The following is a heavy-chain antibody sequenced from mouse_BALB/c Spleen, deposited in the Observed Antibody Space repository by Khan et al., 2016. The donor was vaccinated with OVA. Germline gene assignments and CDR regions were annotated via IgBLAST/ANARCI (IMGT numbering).Heavy chain of an antibody. Sequence: EVKLLESGPGLVKPSQSLSLTCTVTGYSITTDYAWNWIRQFPGNKLEWMGYISYSGNTKYNPSLKSRISITRDTSKNQFFLQLKSVTTEDTARYCCASVYGGDFDYWGQGTTLTVSS. CDR2: ISYSGNT. J-gene: IGHJ2*01. CDR1: GYSITTDYA. V-gene: IGHV3-2*02. CDR3: ASVYGGDFDY. D-gene: IGHD1-1*02.